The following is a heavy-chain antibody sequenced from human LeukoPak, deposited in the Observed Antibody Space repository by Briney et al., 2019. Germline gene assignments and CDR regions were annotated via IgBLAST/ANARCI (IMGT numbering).Heavy chain of an antibody. D-gene: IGHD5-18*01. CDR1: GFTFDDYA. Sequence: GRSLRLSGAASGFTFDDYAMHWVRQAPGEGLEWVSGISWNSGSVGYADSVKGRFTISRDNAKNSLYLQMNSLRAEDMALYYCAKDMGSHGYSYGSFDYWGQGTLVTVSS. V-gene: IGHV3-9*03. J-gene: IGHJ4*02. CDR2: ISWNSGSV. CDR3: AKDMGSHGYSYGSFDY.